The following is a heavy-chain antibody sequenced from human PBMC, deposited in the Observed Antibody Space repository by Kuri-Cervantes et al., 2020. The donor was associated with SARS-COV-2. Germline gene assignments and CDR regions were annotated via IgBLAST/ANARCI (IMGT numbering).Heavy chain of an antibody. CDR3: ARQKYQLLYNWFDP. Sequence: GESLKISCAASGFTFSSYWMSWVRQAPGKGLEWVANIKQDGSEKYYVDSVKGRFTISRDNAKNSLYLQMNSLRAEDTAVYYCARQKYQLLYNWFDPWGRGTLVTVSS. CDR2: IKQDGSEK. V-gene: IGHV3-7*01. D-gene: IGHD2-2*01. J-gene: IGHJ5*02. CDR1: GFTFSSYW.